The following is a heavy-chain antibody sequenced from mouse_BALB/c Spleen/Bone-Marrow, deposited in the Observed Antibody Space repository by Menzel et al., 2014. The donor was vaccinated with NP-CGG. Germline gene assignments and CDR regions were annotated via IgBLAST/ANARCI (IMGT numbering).Heavy chain of an antibody. CDR1: GFDFSRYW. D-gene: IGHD2-1*01. CDR3: ARQGYDGKGDY. J-gene: IGHJ2*01. CDR2: INPDCSTI. Sequence: EVKLVESGGGLVQPGGSLKLSCAASGFDFSRYWMSWVRQAPGKGLEWIGEINPDCSTINYTPSLKDKFIISRDNAKNTLYLQMSKVRSEDTALYYCARQGYDGKGDYWGQGTTLTVSS. V-gene: IGHV4-1*02.